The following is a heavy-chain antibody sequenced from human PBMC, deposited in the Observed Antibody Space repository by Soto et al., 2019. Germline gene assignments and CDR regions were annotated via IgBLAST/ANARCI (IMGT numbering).Heavy chain of an antibody. J-gene: IGHJ3*02. V-gene: IGHV3-23*01. CDR2: ISGSGGSA. Sequence: HPGGSLRLSCAASGFTFSSYAMSWVRQAPGKGLEWVSAISGSGGSAYYADSVKGRFTISRDNSKNTLYLQMNSLRAEDTAVYYCAKSTSRGPNAFDIWGQGTMVTVSS. D-gene: IGHD2-15*01. CDR3: AKSTSRGPNAFDI. CDR1: GFTFSSYA.